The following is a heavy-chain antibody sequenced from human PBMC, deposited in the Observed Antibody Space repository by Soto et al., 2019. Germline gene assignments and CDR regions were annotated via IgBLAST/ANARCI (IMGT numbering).Heavy chain of an antibody. CDR3: AKATATGGGAFDI. CDR2: ILVDGRT. Sequence: GGSPRLSCAASGFICSSYDMSWVRQAPGKGLEWVSTILVDGRTFYVDSVKGRFTISRDSSQNTVYLQMNSLTAGDTALYYCAKATATGGGAFDICGQGTMVTVSS. CDR1: GFICSSYD. J-gene: IGHJ3*02. V-gene: IGHV3-23*01. D-gene: IGHD2-8*02.